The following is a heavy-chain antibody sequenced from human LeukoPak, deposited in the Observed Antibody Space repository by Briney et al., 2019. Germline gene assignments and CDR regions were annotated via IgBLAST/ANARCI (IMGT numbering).Heavy chain of an antibody. CDR2: IIPIFGTA. V-gene: IGHV1-69*06. Sequence: ASVKVSCKASGGTFSSYAISWVRQAPGQGLEWMGGIIPIFGTANYAQKFQGRVTITADKSTSTAYMELSSLRSEDTALYYCVGRLEWERIRDAAFDIWGQGTMVTVSS. CDR3: VGRLEWERIRDAAFDI. J-gene: IGHJ3*02. D-gene: IGHD1-26*01. CDR1: GGTFSSYA.